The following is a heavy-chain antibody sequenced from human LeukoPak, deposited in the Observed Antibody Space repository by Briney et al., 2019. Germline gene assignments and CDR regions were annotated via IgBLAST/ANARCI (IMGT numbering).Heavy chain of an antibody. CDR3: ARRLTQYDCFDP. D-gene: IGHD2-2*01. J-gene: IGHJ5*02. CDR2: TYYRSTWYN. CDR1: GDSDSRNSVT. Sequence: SQTLLLTCALSGDSDSRNSVTTNWIRKSPSRGLEWLGRTYYRSTWYNDYAVSVRGRITVNPDTSKNQFSLHLNSVTPEDTAVYYCARRLTQYDCFDPWGQGILVTVSS. V-gene: IGHV6-1*01.